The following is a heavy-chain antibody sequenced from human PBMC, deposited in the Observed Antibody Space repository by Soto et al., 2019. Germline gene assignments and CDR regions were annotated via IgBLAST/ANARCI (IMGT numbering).Heavy chain of an antibody. Sequence: PSETLSLTCTVSGGSISSGDYYWSWIRQPPGKGLEWIGYIYYSGSTYYNPSLKSRVTISVDTSKNQFSLKLSSVTAADTAVYYCARDLSWVSGGSGSYYNGFDYWGQGTLVTVSS. CDR2: IYYSGST. J-gene: IGHJ4*02. CDR3: ARDLSWVSGGSGSYYNGFDY. V-gene: IGHV4-30-4*01. CDR1: GGSISSGDYY. D-gene: IGHD3-10*01.